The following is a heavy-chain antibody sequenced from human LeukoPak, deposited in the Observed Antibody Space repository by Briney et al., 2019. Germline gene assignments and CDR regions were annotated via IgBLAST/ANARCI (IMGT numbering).Heavy chain of an antibody. CDR3: ASEVVTAIFFDY. CDR1: GGTFSSYA. V-gene: IGHV1-69*04. D-gene: IGHD2-21*02. CDR2: IIPILGIA. J-gene: IGHJ4*02. Sequence: ASVKVSCKASGGTFSSYAISWVRQAPGQGLEWMGRIIPILGIANYAQKFQGRVTITADKSTSTAYMELSSLRSEDTAVYYCASEVVTAIFFDYWGQGTLVTVSS.